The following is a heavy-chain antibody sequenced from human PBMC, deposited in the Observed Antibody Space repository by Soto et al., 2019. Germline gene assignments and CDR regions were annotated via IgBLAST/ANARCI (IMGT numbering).Heavy chain of an antibody. CDR1: GGTFSRYA. V-gene: IGHV1-69*13. CDR2: IIPIFGTA. Sequence: ASVKVSCKASGGTFSRYAISWVRQAPGQGLEWMGGIIPIFGTANYAQKFQGRVTITADESTSTAYMELSSLRSEDTAVYYCARSKWRRLDYWGQGTLVTVSS. D-gene: IGHD5-12*01. CDR3: ARSKWRRLDY. J-gene: IGHJ4*02.